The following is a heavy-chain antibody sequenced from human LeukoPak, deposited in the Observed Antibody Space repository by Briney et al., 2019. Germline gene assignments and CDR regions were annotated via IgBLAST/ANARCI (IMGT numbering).Heavy chain of an antibody. J-gene: IGHJ6*02. CDR1: GGTFSSYA. Sequence: SVTVSCKAFGGTFSSYAISWVRQAPGQGLEWMGGIIPIFGTANYAQKFQGRVTITADESTSTAYMELSSLRSEDTAVYYCAREGVEQQLVLVDYYYYGMDVWGQGTTVTVSS. V-gene: IGHV1-69*13. CDR2: IIPIFGTA. D-gene: IGHD6-13*01. CDR3: AREGVEQQLVLVDYYYYGMDV.